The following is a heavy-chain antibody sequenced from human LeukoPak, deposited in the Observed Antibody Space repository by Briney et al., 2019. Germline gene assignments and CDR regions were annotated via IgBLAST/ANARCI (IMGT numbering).Heavy chain of an antibody. J-gene: IGHJ4*02. V-gene: IGHV3-7*01. CDR2: IKQDGREK. CDR1: GFTYSSYW. D-gene: IGHD2-8*01. Sequence: GGPLRLSCAASGFTYSSYWMRWVRQAPGKGREWVANIKQDGREKYYVDSVKGRFPISRDNAKSSLYLQMNSLRAEDTAVYYCAREGVSFDYWGQGTLVSVSS. CDR3: AREGVSFDY.